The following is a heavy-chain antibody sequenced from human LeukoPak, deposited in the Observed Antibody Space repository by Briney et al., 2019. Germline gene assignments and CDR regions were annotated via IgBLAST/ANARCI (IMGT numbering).Heavy chain of an antibody. J-gene: IGHJ4*02. D-gene: IGHD4-17*01. CDR1: GFTFSSYG. CDR2: IRYDGSNK. Sequence: SGGSLRLSCAASGFTFSSYGMHWVRQAPGKGLEWVAFIRYDGSNKYYADSVKGRFTISRDNSKNTLYLQMNSLRAEDAAVYYCAREEVKYDRSVTPVWGQGTLLTVSS. CDR3: AREEVKYDRSVTPV. V-gene: IGHV3-30*02.